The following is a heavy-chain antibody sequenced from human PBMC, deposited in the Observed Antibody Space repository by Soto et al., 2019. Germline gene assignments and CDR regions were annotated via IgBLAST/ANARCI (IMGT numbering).Heavy chain of an antibody. CDR3: TTDGPPLLCTNGVCNYYYYYMDV. Sequence: GGSLRLSCAASGFTFSNAWMSWVRQAPGKGLEWVGRIKSKTDGGTTDYAAPVKGRFTISRNDSKNTLYLQMNSLKTEDTAVYYCTTDGPPLLCTNGVCNYYYYYMDVWGKGTTVTVSS. CDR2: IKSKTDGGTT. J-gene: IGHJ6*03. D-gene: IGHD2-8*01. CDR1: GFTFSNAW. V-gene: IGHV3-15*01.